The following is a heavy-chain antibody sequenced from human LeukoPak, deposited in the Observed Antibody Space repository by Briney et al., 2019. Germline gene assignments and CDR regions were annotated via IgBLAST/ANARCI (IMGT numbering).Heavy chain of an antibody. J-gene: IGHJ4*02. V-gene: IGHV4-34*01. CDR3: ARGPSGYHNT. CDR2: INHSGST. Sequence: SETLSLTCAVYGGSFSGYYWSWIRQPPWKGLEWIGEINHSGSTNYNPSLKSRVTISVDTSKNQFSLKLSSVTAADTAVYYCARGPSGYHNTGGQGTLVTVSS. CDR1: GGSFSGYY. D-gene: IGHD5-12*01.